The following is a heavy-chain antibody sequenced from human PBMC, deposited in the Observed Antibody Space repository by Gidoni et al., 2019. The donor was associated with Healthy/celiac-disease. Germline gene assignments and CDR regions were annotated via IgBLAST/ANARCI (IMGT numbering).Heavy chain of an antibody. V-gene: IGHV1-69*01. D-gene: IGHD1-26*01. CDR1: GGTFSSYA. J-gene: IGHJ6*02. Sequence: QVQLVQSGAVVKKPGSSVKVSCKASGGTFSSYAISWVRQAPGQGLEWMGGIIPIFGTANYAQKFQGRVTITADESTSTAYMELSSLRSEDTAVYYCASLVGATTSYYYGMDVWGQGTTVTVSS. CDR3: ASLVGATTSYYYGMDV. CDR2: IIPIFGTA.